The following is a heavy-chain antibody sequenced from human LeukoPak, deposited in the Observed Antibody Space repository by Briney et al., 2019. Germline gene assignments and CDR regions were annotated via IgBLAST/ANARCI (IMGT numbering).Heavy chain of an antibody. CDR1: GFTFRSYW. CDR3: ASTTGGY. V-gene: IGHV3-30*02. Sequence: GGSLRLSCAASGFTFRSYWMTWVRQAPGKGLEWVAFIRYDGSNKYYADSVKGRFTISRDNSKNTLYLQMNSLRAEDTAVYYCASTTGGYWGQGTLVTVSS. CDR2: IRYDGSNK. J-gene: IGHJ4*02. D-gene: IGHD4-23*01.